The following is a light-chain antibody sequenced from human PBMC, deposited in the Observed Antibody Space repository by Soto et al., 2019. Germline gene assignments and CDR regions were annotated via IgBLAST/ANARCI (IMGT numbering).Light chain of an antibody. V-gene: IGLV2-18*02. CDR2: EVT. Sequence: QSALTQPPSVSGSPGQSVTISCTGTSSDVGNYNRVSWYQQPPGTAPKLMIYEVTNRPSGVPNRFSASKSGNTASLTISGLQAVDEADYYCTSYTSNRTRVFGGGTKLTVL. CDR3: TSYTSNRTRV. J-gene: IGLJ3*02. CDR1: SSDVGNYNR.